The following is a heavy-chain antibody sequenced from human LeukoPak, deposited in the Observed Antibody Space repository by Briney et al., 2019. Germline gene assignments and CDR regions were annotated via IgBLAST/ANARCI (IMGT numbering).Heavy chain of an antibody. J-gene: IGHJ4*02. CDR3: AKAPDYYGSGSHFDY. CDR1: GFTVSSNY. D-gene: IGHD3-10*01. CDR2: IYSGGST. V-gene: IGHV3-53*01. Sequence: PGGSLRLSCAASGFTVSSNYMSWVRQAPGKGLEWVSIIYSGGSTYYADSVKGRFTISRDNSKNTLYLQMNSLRAEDTAPYYCAKAPDYYGSGSHFDYWGQGTLVTVSS.